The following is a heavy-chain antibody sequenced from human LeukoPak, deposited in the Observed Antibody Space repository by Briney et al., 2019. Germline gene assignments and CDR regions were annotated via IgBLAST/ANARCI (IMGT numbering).Heavy chain of an antibody. Sequence: PSETLSFTCTVSGGSISSSTYYWGWIRQPPGKGLEWIGRIYYSESTYYNPSFKSRVTISVDTSKNQFSLSSVSAADTAVYYWARHSRGPAAGPAFDYWGQGTLVTVSS. V-gene: IGHV4-39*01. D-gene: IGHD6-13*01. CDR2: IYYSEST. CDR1: GGSISSSTYY. CDR3: ARHSRGPAAGPAFDY. J-gene: IGHJ4*02.